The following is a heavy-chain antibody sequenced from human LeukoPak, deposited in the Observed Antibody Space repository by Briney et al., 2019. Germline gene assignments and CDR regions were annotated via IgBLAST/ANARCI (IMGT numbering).Heavy chain of an antibody. CDR3: VRIWEGAY. CDR1: GFTFSNYW. CDR2: INTDGSIT. V-gene: IGHV3-74*01. D-gene: IGHD1-26*01. J-gene: IGHJ4*02. Sequence: TGGSLRLSCVASGFTFSNYWMHWVRQAPGKGLVWVSRINTDGSITSYADSVKGRFTISRDNAKNTLYLQMNSLRGEDTAVYYCVRIWEGAYWGQGTLVTVSS.